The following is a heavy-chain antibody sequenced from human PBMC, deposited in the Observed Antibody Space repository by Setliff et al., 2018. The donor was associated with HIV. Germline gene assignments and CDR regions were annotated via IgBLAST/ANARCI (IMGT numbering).Heavy chain of an antibody. CDR1: GFTFSSYS. V-gene: IGHV3-48*01. CDR3: ARPFGVASGNGAFDI. Sequence: PGGSLRLSCAASGFTFSSYSMNWVRQAPGKGLEWVSYISSSSSTIYYADSVKGRFAISRDNAKNSLYLQMNSLRAEDTAVYYCARPFGVASGNGAFDIWGQGTMVTVSS. CDR2: ISSSSSTI. J-gene: IGHJ3*02. D-gene: IGHD3-3*01.